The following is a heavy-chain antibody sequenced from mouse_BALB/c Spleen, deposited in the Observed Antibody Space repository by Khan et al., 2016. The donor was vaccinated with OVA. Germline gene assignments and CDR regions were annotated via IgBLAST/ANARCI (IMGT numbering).Heavy chain of an antibody. Sequence: QVQLQQSGAELVKPGASVKLSCKASGYTFTSYWMQWVKQRPRQGLEWIGEINPSNGRSNYNENFKSKATLTADKSSTTAHMQLSSLTSEDTAVYYCVRSTMVTTEFAYWGQGTLVTVSA. V-gene: IGHV1S81*02. D-gene: IGHD2-2*01. J-gene: IGHJ3*01. CDR1: GYTFTSYW. CDR3: VRSTMVTTEFAY. CDR2: INPSNGRS.